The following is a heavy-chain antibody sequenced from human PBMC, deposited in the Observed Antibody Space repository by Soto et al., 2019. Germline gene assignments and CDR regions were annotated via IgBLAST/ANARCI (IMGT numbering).Heavy chain of an antibody. V-gene: IGHV2-26*01. D-gene: IGHD6-19*01. CDR3: ARRHLAVAVSPWYDP. Sequence: QVTLKESGPVLVKPTETLTLRCTVSGLSITDSEMGVSWIRQPPGQPLEWLAHIDSSGEKSYRTFLKSRLAISKDTSKSPTVRTMTNMDPAYTATYYCARRHLAVAVSPWYDPWGHGIPVTLSS. CDR1: GLSITDSEMG. CDR2: IDSSGEK. J-gene: IGHJ5*02.